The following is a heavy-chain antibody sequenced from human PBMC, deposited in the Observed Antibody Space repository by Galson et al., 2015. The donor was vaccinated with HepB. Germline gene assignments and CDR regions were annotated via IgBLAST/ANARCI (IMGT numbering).Heavy chain of an antibody. Sequence: SLRLSCAASGFTVSSNYMSWVRQAPGKGLEWVSVIYSGGSTYYADSVKGRFTISRDNSKNTLYLQMNSLRAEDTAVYYCARDCSGGSCYNYGMDVWGQGTTVTVSS. J-gene: IGHJ6*02. CDR2: IYSGGST. CDR1: GFTVSSNY. CDR3: ARDCSGGSCYNYGMDV. V-gene: IGHV3-66*01. D-gene: IGHD2-15*01.